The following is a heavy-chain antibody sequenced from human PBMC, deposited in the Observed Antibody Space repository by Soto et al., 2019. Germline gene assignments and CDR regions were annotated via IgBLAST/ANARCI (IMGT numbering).Heavy chain of an antibody. D-gene: IGHD3-22*01. CDR3: ARVRPSGYYYYGMDV. Sequence: KPSETLSLTCTVSGGSISSGDYYWSWIRQPPGKGLEWIGYIYYSGSTYYNPSLKSRVTISVDTSKNQFSLKLSSVTAADTAVYYCARVRPSGYYYYGMDVWGQGTTVTVSS. J-gene: IGHJ6*02. CDR1: GGSISSGDYY. CDR2: IYYSGST. V-gene: IGHV4-30-4*01.